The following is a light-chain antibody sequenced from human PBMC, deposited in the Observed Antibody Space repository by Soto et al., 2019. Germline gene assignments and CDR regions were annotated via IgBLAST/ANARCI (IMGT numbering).Light chain of an antibody. CDR1: QSVSSSY. CDR2: GAS. J-gene: IGKJ1*01. V-gene: IGKV3-20*01. CDR3: QQYYGPPRT. Sequence: EIVLTQSLGTLSLSPGERATLSCRASQSVSSSYLAWYQQKPGQAPRLLIYGASSRATGIPDRFSGSGSGTDFTLTISSLQAEDVAVYYCQQYYGPPRTFGQGTKVDIK.